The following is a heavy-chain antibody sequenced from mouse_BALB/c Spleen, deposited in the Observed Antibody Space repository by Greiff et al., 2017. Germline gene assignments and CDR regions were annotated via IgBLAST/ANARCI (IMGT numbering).Heavy chain of an antibody. Sequence: VQVVESGGGLVQPGGSRKLSCAASGFTFSSFGMHWVRQAPEKGLEWVAYISSGSSTIYYADTVKGRFTISRDNPKNTLFLQMTSLRSEDTAMYYCARSRGNFGYWGQGTLVTVSA. CDR1: GFTFSSFG. CDR3: ARSRGNFGY. V-gene: IGHV5-17*02. CDR2: ISSGSSTI. D-gene: IGHD2-1*01. J-gene: IGHJ3*01.